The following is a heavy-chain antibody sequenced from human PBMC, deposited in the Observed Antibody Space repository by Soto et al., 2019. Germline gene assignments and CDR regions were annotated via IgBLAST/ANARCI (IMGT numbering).Heavy chain of an antibody. D-gene: IGHD6-19*01. CDR2: IIPIFGTA. J-gene: IGHJ4*02. CDR1: GGTFSSYA. Sequence: QVQLVQSGAEVKKPGSSVKVSCKASGGTFSSYAISWVRQAPGQGLEWMGGIIPIFGTANYAQKFQGRVTITADESTSTAYVEMSSLRSEETAVYYCAKTEPWSSGWDYWGQGTLVTVSS. CDR3: AKTEPWSSGWDY. V-gene: IGHV1-69*12.